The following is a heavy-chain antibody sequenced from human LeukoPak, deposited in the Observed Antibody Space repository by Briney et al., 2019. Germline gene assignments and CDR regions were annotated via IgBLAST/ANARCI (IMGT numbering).Heavy chain of an antibody. V-gene: IGHV3-23*01. D-gene: IGHD1-1*01. CDR1: GFSFTNFA. CDR2: IRGGGKT. Sequence: PGGSLRLSCAASGFSFTNFAMSWVRQAPARGPEWVSSIRGGGKTFYAESVKGRSTLSRDDSRNTVYLQLDNLRVEDTAIYYCAKANWVSNADAVWWGQGTQVTVSS. CDR3: AKANWVSNADAVW. J-gene: IGHJ4*02.